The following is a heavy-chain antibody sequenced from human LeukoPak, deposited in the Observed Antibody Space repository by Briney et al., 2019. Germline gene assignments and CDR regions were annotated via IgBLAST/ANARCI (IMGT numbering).Heavy chain of an antibody. CDR2: IDPSDSYT. CDR1: GYSFTSYW. CDR3: AMVYDSSGYYSFDY. V-gene: IGHV5-10-1*01. D-gene: IGHD3-22*01. Sequence: SGESRKISCKGSGYSFTSYWISWVRQMPGKGLEWMGRIDPSDSYTNYSPSFQGHVTISADKSISTAYLQWSSLKASDTAMYYCAMVYDSSGYYSFDYWGQGTLVTVSS. J-gene: IGHJ4*02.